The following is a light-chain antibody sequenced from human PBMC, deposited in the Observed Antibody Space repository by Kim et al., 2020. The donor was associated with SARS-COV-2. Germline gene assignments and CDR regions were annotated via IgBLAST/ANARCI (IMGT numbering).Light chain of an antibody. CDR1: NLRNYY. CDR2: GKN. CDR3: NSRDSSTNHLV. V-gene: IGLV3-19*01. Sequence: ALGQTVRTTCQGDNLRNYYASWYQQKPGQAPVVVIYGKNNRLSGIPDRFSGSTSGNTASLTITGAQAEDEAVYYCNSRDSSTNHLVFGGGTQLTVL. J-gene: IGLJ2*01.